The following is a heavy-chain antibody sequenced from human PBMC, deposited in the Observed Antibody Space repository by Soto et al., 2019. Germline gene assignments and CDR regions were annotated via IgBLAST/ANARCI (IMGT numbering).Heavy chain of an antibody. V-gene: IGHV1-2*04. D-gene: IGHD5-12*01. CDR3: ARDVGESGYDYYYYYMDV. Sequence: ASVKVSCKASGYTFTGYYMHWVRQAPGQGLEGMGWINPNSGGTNYAQKFQGWVTMTRDTSISTAYMELSRLRSDDTAVYYCARDVGESGYDYYYYYMDVWGKGTTVTVSS. CDR2: INPNSGGT. J-gene: IGHJ6*03. CDR1: GYTFTGYY.